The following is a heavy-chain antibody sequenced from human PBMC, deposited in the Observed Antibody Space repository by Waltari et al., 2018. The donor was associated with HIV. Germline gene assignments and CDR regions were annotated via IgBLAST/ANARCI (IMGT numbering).Heavy chain of an antibody. CDR2: IYYSGST. J-gene: IGHJ3*02. V-gene: IGHV4-31*03. CDR1: GGSISSGGYY. D-gene: IGHD3-22*01. Sequence: QVQLQQSGPGLVKPSQTLSLTCTVSGGSISSGGYYWSWIRQHPGKGLEWIGYIYYSGSTNYNPAHKSRVTISVDTSKNQFSLKLSSVAAADTAVYYCARDALRSDSSGSRAFDIWGQGTMVTVSS. CDR3: ARDALRSDSSGSRAFDI.